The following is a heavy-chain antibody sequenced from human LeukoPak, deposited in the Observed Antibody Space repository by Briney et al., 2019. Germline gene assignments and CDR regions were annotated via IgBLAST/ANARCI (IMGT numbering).Heavy chain of an antibody. CDR1: GGSISSDNW. V-gene: IGHV4-4*02. D-gene: IGHD5/OR15-5a*01. J-gene: IGHJ2*01. CDR3: ARESTQTRYFDL. Sequence: PSETLSLTCAVSGGSISSDNWWSWVRQSPGKGLEWIGEIYHTGSTNYNPSLQSRVTISIDKSKNHFSLKLSSVTVADTAVYYCARESTQTRYFDLWGRGTLVTVSS. CDR2: IYHTGST.